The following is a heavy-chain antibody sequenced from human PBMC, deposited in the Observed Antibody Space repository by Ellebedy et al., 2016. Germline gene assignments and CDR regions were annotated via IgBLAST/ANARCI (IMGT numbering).Heavy chain of an antibody. J-gene: IGHJ5*02. Sequence: ASVKVSCXASGYTFTSYDINWVRQATGQGLEWMGWMNPNSGNTGYAQKFQGRVTMTRNTSISTAYMELSSLRSEDTAVYYCARGVGATTGYRFDPWGQGTLVTVSS. CDR2: MNPNSGNT. D-gene: IGHD1-26*01. V-gene: IGHV1-8*01. CDR1: GYTFTSYD. CDR3: ARGVGATTGYRFDP.